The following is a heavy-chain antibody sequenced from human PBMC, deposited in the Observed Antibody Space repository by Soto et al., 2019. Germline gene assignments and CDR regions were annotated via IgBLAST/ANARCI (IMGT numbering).Heavy chain of an antibody. CDR1: GFTFSSYA. J-gene: IGHJ4*02. D-gene: IGHD4-17*01. CDR2: ISYDGSNK. Sequence: QVQLVESGGGVVQAGRSLRLSCAASGFTFSSYAMHWVRQAPGKGLEWVAVISYDGSNKYYADSVKGRFTISRDNSKNTLYLQMNSLRAEDTAVYYCASPEGPTVTTLDYWGQGTLVTVSS. V-gene: IGHV3-30-3*01. CDR3: ASPEGPTVTTLDY.